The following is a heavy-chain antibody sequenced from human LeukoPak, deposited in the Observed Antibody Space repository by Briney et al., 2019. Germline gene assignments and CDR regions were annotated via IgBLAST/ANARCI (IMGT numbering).Heavy chain of an antibody. D-gene: IGHD1-26*01. Sequence: SETLSLTCTVSGGSISSYYWSWIRQPPGKGLEWIGYIYYGGSTNYNPSLKSRVTISVDTSKNQFSLKLSSVTAADTAVYYCARDARNSGSYYVDAFDIWGQGTMVTVSS. V-gene: IGHV4-59*01. J-gene: IGHJ3*02. CDR3: ARDARNSGSYYVDAFDI. CDR2: IYYGGST. CDR1: GGSISSYY.